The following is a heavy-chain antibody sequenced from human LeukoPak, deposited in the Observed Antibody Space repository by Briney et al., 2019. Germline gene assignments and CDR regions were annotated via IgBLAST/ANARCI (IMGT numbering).Heavy chain of an antibody. D-gene: IGHD3-10*01. V-gene: IGHV3-49*04. CDR3: TRRMVRGVDFDY. CDR1: GFTFGDYA. Sequence: GGSLRLSCTASGFTFGDYATSWVRQAPGKGLEWVGFIRSKAYGGTTEYAASVKGRFTISRDDSKSIAYLQMNSLKTEDTAVYYCTRRMVRGVDFDYWGQGTLVTVSS. CDR2: IRSKAYGGTT. J-gene: IGHJ4*02.